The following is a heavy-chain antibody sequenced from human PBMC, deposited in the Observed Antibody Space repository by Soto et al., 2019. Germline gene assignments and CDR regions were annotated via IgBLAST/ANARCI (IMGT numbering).Heavy chain of an antibody. V-gene: IGHV3-33*01. CDR2: IWYDGSNK. J-gene: IGHJ3*02. CDR3: ARDQGGVSGYYDAFDI. CDR1: GFTFSSCG. Sequence: QVQLVESGGGVVQPGRSLRLSCAASGFTFSSCGMHWVRQAPGKGLEWVAVIWYDGSNKYYADSVKGRFTISRDNSKNTLYLQMNSLRAEDTAVYYCARDQGGVSGYYDAFDIWGQGTMVTVSS. D-gene: IGHD3-16*01.